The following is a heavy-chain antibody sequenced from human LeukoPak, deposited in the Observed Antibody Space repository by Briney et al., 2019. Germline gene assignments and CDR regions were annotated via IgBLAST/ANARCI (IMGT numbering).Heavy chain of an antibody. D-gene: IGHD4-17*01. V-gene: IGHV4-34*01. Sequence: PSETLSLTCAVYGGSFSGYYWSWIRQPPGKGLEWIGEINHSGTTNYNPSLKSRVTISLDTPKNQFSLRLSSVTAADTAVYFCARVNYGDYDYWGQGTLVTVSS. CDR3: ARVNYGDYDY. CDR1: GGSFSGYY. CDR2: INHSGTT. J-gene: IGHJ4*02.